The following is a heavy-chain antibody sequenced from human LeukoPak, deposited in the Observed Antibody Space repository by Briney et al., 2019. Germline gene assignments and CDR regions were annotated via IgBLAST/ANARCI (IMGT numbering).Heavy chain of an antibody. CDR2: IYYSGST. Sequence: PSETLSLTCTVSGRSISSGDYYWSWIRKPPGKGLDWIGYIYYSGSTYYNPSLKSRVTISVDTSKNQFSLKLSSVTAADTAVYYCARGYRRVYYFDYWGQGTLVTVSS. CDR1: GRSISSGDYY. CDR3: ARGYRRVYYFDY. D-gene: IGHD6-13*01. J-gene: IGHJ4*02. V-gene: IGHV4-30-4*08.